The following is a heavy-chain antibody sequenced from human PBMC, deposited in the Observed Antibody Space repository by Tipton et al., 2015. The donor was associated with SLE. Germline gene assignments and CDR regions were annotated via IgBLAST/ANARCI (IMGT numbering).Heavy chain of an antibody. CDR1: GYNFPTLW. J-gene: IGHJ4*01. V-gene: IGHV5-51*03. D-gene: IGHD2-15*01. CDR2: IYPGYSDTEYS. CDR3: ARGFCSGAGCYGALDY. Sequence: VQLVQSGAEGKKPGESLKISCKGSGYNFPTLWIAWVRQMPGKGLEWMGMIYPGYSDTEYSQYSPSFQGQVTISVDKSISTADLQWSSLEASDTAIYFCARGFCSGAGCYGALDYWGHGTLVIVSS.